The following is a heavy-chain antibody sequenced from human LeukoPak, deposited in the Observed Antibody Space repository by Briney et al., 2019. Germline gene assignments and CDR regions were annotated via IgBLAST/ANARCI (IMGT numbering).Heavy chain of an antibody. V-gene: IGHV3-30*18. Sequence: GGSLRLSCAASGFTFSSYGMHWVRQAPGKGLEWVAVISYDGSNKYYADSVKGRFTISRDNSKNTLYLQMNSLRVEDAAVYYCAKVAAAGSTTQRPFDYWGQGTLVTVSS. CDR2: ISYDGSNK. CDR3: AKVAAAGSTTQRPFDY. J-gene: IGHJ4*02. D-gene: IGHD6-13*01. CDR1: GFTFSSYG.